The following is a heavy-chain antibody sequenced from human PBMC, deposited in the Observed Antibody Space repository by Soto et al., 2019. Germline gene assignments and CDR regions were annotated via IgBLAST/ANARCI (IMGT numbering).Heavy chain of an antibody. CDR1: GFTFSSYE. V-gene: IGHV3-48*03. CDR2: ISSSGRTI. J-gene: IGHJ6*02. D-gene: IGHD6-6*01. CDR3: AREYSNSLGYYYGMDV. Sequence: PGGSLRLSCAASGFTFSSYEMNWVRQAPGKGLEWVSYISSSGRTIYYADSVKGRFTISRDNAKNSLYLQMNGLRAEDTAVYYCAREYSNSLGYYYGMDVWGQGTTVTVSS.